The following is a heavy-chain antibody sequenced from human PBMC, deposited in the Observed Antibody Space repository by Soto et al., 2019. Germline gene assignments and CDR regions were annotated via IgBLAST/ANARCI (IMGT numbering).Heavy chain of an antibody. CDR1: GGSISSGDYY. CDR3: ARVGSSWYGGNWFDP. Sequence: QVQLQESGPGLVKPSQTLSLTCTVSGGSISSGDYYWSWIRQPPGKGLEWIGYIYYSGSTYYNPSLKSRVTISVDTSKNQFSLKLSSVTAADTAVYYCARVGSSWYGGNWFDPWGQVTLVTVSS. J-gene: IGHJ5*02. D-gene: IGHD6-13*01. V-gene: IGHV4-30-4*01. CDR2: IYYSGST.